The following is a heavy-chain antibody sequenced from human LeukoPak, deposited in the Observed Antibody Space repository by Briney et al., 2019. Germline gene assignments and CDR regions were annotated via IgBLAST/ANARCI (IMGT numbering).Heavy chain of an antibody. CDR3: ARGGN. V-gene: IGHV4-34*01. D-gene: IGHD1-14*01. J-gene: IGHJ4*02. Sequence: SETLPLTCAVSGGSLSGYYWSWIRQPPAKGLEWIGSIYYSGSTYYNPSLKSRVTIFVDTSKNQFSLKLSSVTAADTAVYYCARGGNWGQGTLVTVSS. CDR2: IYYSGST. CDR1: GGSLSGYY.